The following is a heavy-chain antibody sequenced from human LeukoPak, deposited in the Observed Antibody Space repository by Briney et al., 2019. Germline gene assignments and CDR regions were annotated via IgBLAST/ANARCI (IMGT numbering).Heavy chain of an antibody. CDR3: ARDLRYYDSSGYSWYDY. Sequence: SVKVSCKASGGTFSGYAISWVRPAPGQGLEWMGRIIPILGIANYAQKFQGRVTITADKSTSTAYMELSSLRSEDTAVYYCARDLRYYDSSGYSWYDYWGQGTLVTVSS. D-gene: IGHD3-22*01. CDR2: IIPILGIA. CDR1: GGTFSGYA. J-gene: IGHJ4*02. V-gene: IGHV1-69*04.